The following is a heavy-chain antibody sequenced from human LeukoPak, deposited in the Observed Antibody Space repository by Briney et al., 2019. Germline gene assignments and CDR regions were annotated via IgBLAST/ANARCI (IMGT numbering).Heavy chain of an antibody. J-gene: IGHJ4*02. CDR2: IYYSGST. D-gene: IGHD5-18*01. CDR1: GGSISSGDYY. Sequence: SETLSLTCTVSGGSISSGDYYWSWIRQPPGKGLEWIGYIYYSGSTYYNPSLKSRVTISVDTSKNQFSLKLSSVTAADTAVYYCARVITDTAMVTYLDYWGQGTLVTVSS. V-gene: IGHV4-30-4*01. CDR3: ARVITDTAMVTYLDY.